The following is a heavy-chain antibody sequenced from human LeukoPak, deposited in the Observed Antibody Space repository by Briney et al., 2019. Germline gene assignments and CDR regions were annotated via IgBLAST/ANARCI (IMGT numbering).Heavy chain of an antibody. V-gene: IGHV3-30*02. CDR1: GFTFSSYG. CDR3: AKGSNTLPLYYFDY. D-gene: IGHD2-15*01. J-gene: IGHJ4*02. Sequence: GGSLRLSCAASGFTFSSYGMHWVRQAPGKGLEWVAVIWYDGSNKYYADSVKGRFTISRDNSKNTLYLQMNSLRAEDTAVYYCAKGSNTLPLYYFDYWGQGALVTVSS. CDR2: IWYDGSNK.